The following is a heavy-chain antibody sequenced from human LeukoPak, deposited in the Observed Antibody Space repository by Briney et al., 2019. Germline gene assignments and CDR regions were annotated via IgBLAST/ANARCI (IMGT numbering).Heavy chain of an antibody. Sequence: AASVKVSCKASGGTFSSYAISWVRQAPGQGLEWMGGIIPIFGTANYAQKFQGRVTITADESTSTAYMELSSLRSEDTAVYYCARETYSGGFYYFDYWGQGTLVTVSS. J-gene: IGHJ4*02. V-gene: IGHV1-69*13. CDR2: IIPIFGTA. D-gene: IGHD3-16*01. CDR3: ARETYSGGFYYFDY. CDR1: GGTFSSYA.